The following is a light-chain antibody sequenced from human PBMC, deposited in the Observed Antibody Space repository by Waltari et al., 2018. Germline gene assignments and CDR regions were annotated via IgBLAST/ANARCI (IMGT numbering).Light chain of an antibody. CDR1: QSISSH. CDR2: DES. J-gene: IGKJ1*01. V-gene: IGKV3-11*01. Sequence: ETVLTQSPATLSLSPGERATLSCRASQSISSHLAWYQQKPGQPPRLLISDESKRATGIPARFSCSGSGTDFTLTISSLEPEDFAVYYCQQRSNLWTFGQGTKVEIK. CDR3: QQRSNLWT.